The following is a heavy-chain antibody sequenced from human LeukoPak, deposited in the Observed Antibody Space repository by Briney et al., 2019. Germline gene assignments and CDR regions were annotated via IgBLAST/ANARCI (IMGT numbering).Heavy chain of an antibody. CDR2: INHDAEMI. Sequence: SGGSPRLSCEGSGFPFASYVMSWVRQAPGKGLEWIAYINHDAEMIFYPDFVKGRFTISRDNAKKSLYLQMNALRYEDTAIYYCARDHDWAFDLWGQGTLVTVSS. CDR1: GFPFASYV. CDR3: ARDHDWAFDL. D-gene: IGHD3-9*01. J-gene: IGHJ4*02. V-gene: IGHV3-48*02.